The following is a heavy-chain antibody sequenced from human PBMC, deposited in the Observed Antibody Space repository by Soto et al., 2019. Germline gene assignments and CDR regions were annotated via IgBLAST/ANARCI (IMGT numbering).Heavy chain of an antibody. Sequence: AAVKVSCKASGYTFTSYYMHWVRQAPGQGPEWMGIINPSGGSTSYAQKFQGRVTMTRDTSTSTVYMELSSLRSEDTAVYYCARVKDGYNWRDFYYYGMDVWGQWTTVTVSS. CDR1: GYTFTSYY. V-gene: IGHV1-46*01. J-gene: IGHJ6*02. CDR2: INPSGGST. D-gene: IGHD5-12*01. CDR3: ARVKDGYNWRDFYYYGMDV.